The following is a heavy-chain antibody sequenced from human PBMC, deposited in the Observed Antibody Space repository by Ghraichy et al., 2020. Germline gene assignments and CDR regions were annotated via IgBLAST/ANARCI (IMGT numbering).Heavy chain of an antibody. Sequence: GGSLRLSCAASGFTFSSYAMHWVRQAPGKGLEYVSAISSNGGSTYYANSVKGRFTISRDNSKNTLYLQMGSLRAEDMAVYYCARDGRRYYYDSSGYAFDYWGQGTLVTVSS. CDR2: ISSNGGST. CDR3: ARDGRRYYYDSSGYAFDY. D-gene: IGHD3-22*01. V-gene: IGHV3-64*01. J-gene: IGHJ4*02. CDR1: GFTFSSYA.